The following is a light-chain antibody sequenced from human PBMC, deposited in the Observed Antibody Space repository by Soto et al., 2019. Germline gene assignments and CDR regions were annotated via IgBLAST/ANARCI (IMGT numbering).Light chain of an antibody. J-gene: IGLJ2*01. CDR1: SSDVGGYNY. CDR3: SSYTSSSTRV. V-gene: IGLV2-14*01. Sequence: QPASVSGSPGQSITISCTGTSSDVGGYNYVSWYQQHPGKAPKLMIYDVSNRPSGVSNRFSGSKSGNTASLTISGLQAEDEADYYCSSYTSSSTRVFGGGTKLTVL. CDR2: DVS.